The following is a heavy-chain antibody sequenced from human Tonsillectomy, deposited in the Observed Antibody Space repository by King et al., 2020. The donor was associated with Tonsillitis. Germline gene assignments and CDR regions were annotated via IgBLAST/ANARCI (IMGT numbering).Heavy chain of an antibody. Sequence: HVQLVESGGGLVKPGGSLRLSCAASGFTFSDYYMSWIRQAPGKGLEWVSHISNSGSYTNCADSVKGRFTISRDNANNSLYLQLSSLRAEDTAVYYCARDISAAGTDYWGQGTLVTVSS. J-gene: IGHJ4*02. CDR2: ISNSGSYT. CDR1: GFTFSDYY. CDR3: ARDISAAGTDY. D-gene: IGHD6-13*01. V-gene: IGHV3-11*05.